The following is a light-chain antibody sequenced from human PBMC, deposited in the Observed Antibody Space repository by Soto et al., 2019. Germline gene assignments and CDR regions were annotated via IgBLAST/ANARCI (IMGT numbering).Light chain of an antibody. CDR3: QHYGSSPPDT. Sequence: EILVTQSPGTLSLSLGERATLSCRARQSVSSNYVAWYQQKPGQAPRLLIYGTSRRAAGIPDRFSASGSGTDFSLTISRLEPEDFAVYYCQHYGSSPPDTFGQGTKVEIK. CDR2: GTS. V-gene: IGKV3-20*01. CDR1: QSVSSNY. J-gene: IGKJ2*01.